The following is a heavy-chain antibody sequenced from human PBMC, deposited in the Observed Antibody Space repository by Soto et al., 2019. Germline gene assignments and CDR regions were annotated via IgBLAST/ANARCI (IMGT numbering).Heavy chain of an antibody. V-gene: IGHV4-59*01. CDR2: IYNSGST. CDR1: GGSISSYY. D-gene: IGHD3-3*01. CDR3: VRRGRLLERFSMDV. Sequence: QVQLQESGPGLVKPSETLSLTCTVSGGSISSYYYSWIRQPPGKGLEWIGYIYNSGSTKYNPSLESRVTISADTSKNQFSLKLTSVTSADTAVYYCVRRGRLLERFSMDVWGRGTTVTVSS. J-gene: IGHJ6*03.